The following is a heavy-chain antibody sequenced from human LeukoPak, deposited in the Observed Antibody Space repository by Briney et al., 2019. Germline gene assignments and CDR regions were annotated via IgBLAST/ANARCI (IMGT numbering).Heavy chain of an antibody. V-gene: IGHV4-39*01. CDR2: VYSSGNT. D-gene: IGHD3-3*01. CDR3: ARHSGLRSPFDP. CDR1: GGSISTTNYY. J-gene: IGHJ5*02. Sequence: SETLSLTCTVSGGSISTTNYYWGWIRQPPGRDLEWIGSVYSSGNTYYNPSLESRVTISVDTSKNQLSLKLTSATAADTSVYYCARHSGLRSPFDPWGQGTLVTVSS.